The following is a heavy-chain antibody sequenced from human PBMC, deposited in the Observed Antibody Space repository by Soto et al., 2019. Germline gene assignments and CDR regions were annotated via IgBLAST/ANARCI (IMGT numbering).Heavy chain of an antibody. CDR2: ISDAETS. D-gene: IGHD3-22*01. J-gene: IGHJ4*02. CDR3: AKGDGSVYSNYLDS. V-gene: IGHV3-23*01. Sequence: GGSLRLSCAASRFSFSDYAMTWVRQAPGKGLEWVASISDAETSYYTQSVRGRFTISRDNSKNTLFLQMNSLSAEDSAVYYCAKGDGSVYSNYLDSWGQGTLVTVSS. CDR1: RFSFSDYA.